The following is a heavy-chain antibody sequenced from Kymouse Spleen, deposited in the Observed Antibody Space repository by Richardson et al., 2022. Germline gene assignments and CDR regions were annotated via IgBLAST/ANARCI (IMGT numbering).Heavy chain of an antibody. Sequence: QVQLVESGGGVVQPGRSLRLSCAASGFTFSSYGMHWVRQAPGKGLEWVAVISYDGSNKYYADSVKGRFTISRDNSKNTLYLQMNSLRAEDTAVYYCAKEDSSSSYYYYYGMDVWGQGTTVTVSS. CDR3: AKEDSSSSYYYYYGMDV. CDR2: ISYDGSNK. V-gene: IGHV3-30*18. CDR1: GFTFSSYG. D-gene: IGHD6-6*01. J-gene: IGHJ6*02.